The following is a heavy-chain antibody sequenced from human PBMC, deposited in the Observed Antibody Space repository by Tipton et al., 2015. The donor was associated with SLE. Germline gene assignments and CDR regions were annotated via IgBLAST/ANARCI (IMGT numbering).Heavy chain of an antibody. Sequence: SLRLSCAASGLTFSSYSMNWVRQAPGKGLEWVSSISSSSSYIYYADSVKGRFTISRDNAKNSLYLQMNSLRAEDTAVYYCARGWRELPYDAFDIWGQGTMVTVSS. D-gene: IGHD1-26*01. CDR3: ARGWRELPYDAFDI. CDR1: GLTFSSYS. CDR2: ISSSSSYI. V-gene: IGHV3-21*01. J-gene: IGHJ3*02.